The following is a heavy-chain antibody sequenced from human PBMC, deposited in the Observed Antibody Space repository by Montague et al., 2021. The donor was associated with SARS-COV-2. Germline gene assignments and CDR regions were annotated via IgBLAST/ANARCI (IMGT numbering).Heavy chain of an antibody. CDR1: GFTFSNYW. V-gene: IGHV3-7*05. Sequence: SLRLSCAASGFTFSNYWMSWFRQASGKGLEWVANINQDGSEQYHVDSVRGRFTISRDNAKNSLYLQMNSLRAEDTALYFCARGVGRYNWNDYDAFDIWGQGTMVTVSS. CDR2: INQDGSEQ. CDR3: ARGVGRYNWNDYDAFDI. D-gene: IGHD1-1*01. J-gene: IGHJ3*02.